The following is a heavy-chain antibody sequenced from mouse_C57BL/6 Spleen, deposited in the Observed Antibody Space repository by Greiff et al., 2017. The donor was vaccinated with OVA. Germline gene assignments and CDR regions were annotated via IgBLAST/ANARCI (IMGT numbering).Heavy chain of an antibody. CDR2: IDPEDGDT. D-gene: IGHD2-1*01. CDR1: GFNIKDYY. Sequence: DVKLQESGAELVRPGASVKLSCTASGFNIKDYYMHWVKQRPEQGLEWIGRIDPEDGDTEYAPKFQGKATMTADTSSNTAYLQLSSLTSEDTAVYYCTKDGNYPYAMDYWGQGTSVTVSS. J-gene: IGHJ4*01. CDR3: TKDGNYPYAMDY. V-gene: IGHV14-1*01.